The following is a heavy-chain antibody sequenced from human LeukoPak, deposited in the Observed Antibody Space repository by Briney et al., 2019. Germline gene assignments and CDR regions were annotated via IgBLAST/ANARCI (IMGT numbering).Heavy chain of an antibody. J-gene: IGHJ4*02. V-gene: IGHV3-48*02. D-gene: IGHD1-26*01. CDR3: ASSGSYRFDY. Sequence: GGSLRLSCAASGFTFSSYSMNWARQAPGKGLEWVSHITASGTAMFYADSVKGCFTISRDNAKNSLYLQMNSLRDEDTAVYYCASSGSYRFDYWGQGTLVTVSS. CDR1: GFTFSSYS. CDR2: ITASGTAM.